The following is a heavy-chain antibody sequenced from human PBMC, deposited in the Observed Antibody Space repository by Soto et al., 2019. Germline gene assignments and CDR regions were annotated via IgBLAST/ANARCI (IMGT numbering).Heavy chain of an antibody. CDR1: GYTLTELS. CDR2: FDPEDGET. Sequence: ASVKVSCKVSGYTLTELSMHWVRQAPGKGLEWMGGFDPEDGETIYAQKFQGRVTMTEDTSTDTAYMELSSLRSEDTAVYYCATTRITIFGVVLIKYGMDVWGQGTTVTVS. V-gene: IGHV1-24*01. CDR3: ATTRITIFGVVLIKYGMDV. J-gene: IGHJ6*02. D-gene: IGHD3-3*01.